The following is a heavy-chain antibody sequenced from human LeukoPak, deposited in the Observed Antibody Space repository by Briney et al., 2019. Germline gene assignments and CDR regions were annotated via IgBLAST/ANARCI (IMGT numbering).Heavy chain of an antibody. J-gene: IGHJ3*02. D-gene: IGHD1-26*01. Sequence: VGSLRLSCAASGFTFSSYSMNWVRQAPGKGREWVSSISSSSSYIYYADSVKGRFTISRDNAKNSLYLQMNSLRAEDTAVYYCARSPPGPGAAFDIWGQGTMVTVSS. CDR3: ARSPPGPGAAFDI. V-gene: IGHV3-21*01. CDR2: ISSSSSYI. CDR1: GFTFSSYS.